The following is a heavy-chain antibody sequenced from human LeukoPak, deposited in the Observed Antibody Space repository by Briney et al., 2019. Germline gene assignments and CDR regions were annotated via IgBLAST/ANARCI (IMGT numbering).Heavy chain of an antibody. CDR3: TRPIAEQAFDP. J-gene: IGHJ5*02. CDR1: GFTFSGSA. CDR2: IRSKANSYAT. D-gene: IGHD6-13*01. Sequence: GGSLRLSCAASGFTFSGSAMHWVRQASGKGLEWVGRIRSKANSYATAYAASVKGRFTISRDDSKNTAYLQMNSLKTEDTAVYYCTRPIAEQAFDPWGQGTLVTVSS. V-gene: IGHV3-73*01.